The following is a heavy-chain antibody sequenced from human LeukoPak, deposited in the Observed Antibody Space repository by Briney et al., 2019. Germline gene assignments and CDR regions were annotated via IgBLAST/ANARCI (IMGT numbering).Heavy chain of an antibody. CDR1: GFTVITND. CDR3: ARGVEPLAANTLAY. Sequence: GGSLRLSCAASGFTVITNDMTWVRQAPGKGLEWVSDLYSDGNTKYADSVQGRFTISRDNSKNTLYLEMSSLSPDDTAVYYCARGVEPLAANTLAYWGQGTLVTVSS. J-gene: IGHJ4*02. D-gene: IGHD1-14*01. CDR2: LYSDGNT. V-gene: IGHV3-53*01.